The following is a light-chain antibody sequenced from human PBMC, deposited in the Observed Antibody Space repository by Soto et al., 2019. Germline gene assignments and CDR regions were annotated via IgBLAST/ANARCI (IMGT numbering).Light chain of an antibody. V-gene: IGLV2-14*03. J-gene: IGLJ1*01. CDR2: DVS. CDR3: ASYTRATTYV. CDR1: SSDVGAYNY. Sequence: QSALTQPASVSGSPGQSITISCTGTSSDVGAYNYDSWYQPHHPGEAPKLIIYDVSHRPSGVSNRYSGSKSGNTASLTISGLQTEDEADYYCASYTRATTYVFGTGTKVTVL.